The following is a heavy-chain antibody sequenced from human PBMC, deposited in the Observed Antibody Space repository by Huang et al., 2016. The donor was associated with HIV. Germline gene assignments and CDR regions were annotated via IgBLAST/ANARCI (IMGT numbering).Heavy chain of an antibody. CDR3: ARAEDVGRVGQSLPPPYGLDV. CDR2: VSQSGGT. J-gene: IGHJ6*02. D-gene: IGHD3-10*01. Sequence: HVRLEQWGAGELKPSETLSLACAVYGAPFNNYYWTWVRQSPKTGLQWIGEVSQSGGTSYNPALKGRLTISLDPSKNQCSLRLTSVTPADTALYFCARAEDVGRVGQSLPPPYGLDVWGQGTAVIVSS. CDR1: GAPFNNYY. V-gene: IGHV4-34*01.